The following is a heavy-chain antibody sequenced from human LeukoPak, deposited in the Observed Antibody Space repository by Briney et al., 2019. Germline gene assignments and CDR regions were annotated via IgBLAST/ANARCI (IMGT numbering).Heavy chain of an antibody. CDR1: GGTFSSYA. D-gene: IGHD1-26*01. CDR2: IIPIFGIA. CDR3: ARGGVGATPGPYNWFDP. V-gene: IGHV1-69*04. Sequence: ASVKVSCKASGGTFSSYAISWVRQAPGQGLEWMGRIIPIFGIANYAQKFQGRVTITADKSTGTAYMELSSLRSEDTAVYYCARGGVGATPGPYNWFDPWGQGTLVTVSS. J-gene: IGHJ5*02.